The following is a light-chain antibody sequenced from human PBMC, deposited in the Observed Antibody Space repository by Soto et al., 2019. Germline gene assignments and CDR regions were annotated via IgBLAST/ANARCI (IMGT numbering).Light chain of an antibody. CDR3: QQYNSYPWT. CDR1: QSISSW. CDR2: DAS. Sequence: DIQMTQSPYTLSASVGDRVTITCRASQSISSWLAWYQQKPGKAPKLLIYDASSLESGVPSRFSGSGSGTEFTVTISSLQPDDFATYYCQQYNSYPWTFGQRTKVDIK. J-gene: IGKJ1*01. V-gene: IGKV1-5*01.